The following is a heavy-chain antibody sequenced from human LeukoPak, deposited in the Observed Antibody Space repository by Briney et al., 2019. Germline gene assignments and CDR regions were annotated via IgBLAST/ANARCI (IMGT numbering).Heavy chain of an antibody. CDR3: ARGGPRTYGSGSYSAFDP. V-gene: IGHV1-69*06. CDR2: IIPIFGTA. D-gene: IGHD3-10*01. Sequence: ASVKVSCKASGGTFSSYAISWVRQAPGQGLEWMGGIIPIFGTANYAQKFQGRVTITADKFTSTAYMELSSLRSEDTAVYYCARGGPRTYGSGSYSAFDPWGQGTLVTVSS. J-gene: IGHJ5*02. CDR1: GGTFSSYA.